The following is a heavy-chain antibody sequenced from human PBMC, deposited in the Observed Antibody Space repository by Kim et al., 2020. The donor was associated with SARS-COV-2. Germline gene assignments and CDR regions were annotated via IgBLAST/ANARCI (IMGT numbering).Heavy chain of an antibody. CDR3: ARAIRSYSSRYFDY. CDR2: ISSSSSTI. D-gene: IGHD6-13*01. J-gene: IGHJ4*02. V-gene: IGHV3-48*02. CDR1: GFTFSSYS. Sequence: GGSLRLSCAASGFTFSSYSMNWVRQAPGKGLEWVSYISSSSSTIYYADSVKGRFTISRDNAKNSLYLQMNSLRDEDTAVYYCARAIRSYSSRYFDYWGQGTLVTVSS.